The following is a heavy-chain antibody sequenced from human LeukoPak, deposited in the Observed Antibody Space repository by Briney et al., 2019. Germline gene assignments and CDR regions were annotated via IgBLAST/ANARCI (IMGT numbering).Heavy chain of an antibody. CDR3: ATTNDGGGYQWGDFFDF. CDR2: IIPNLGTT. CDR1: GGTSNSHA. V-gene: IGHV1-69*04. J-gene: IGHJ4*02. Sequence: SVKVSCKASGGTSNSHAINWVRQAPGQGLEWMGRIIPNLGTTNRAQNFQDRVTLTADKSTNTAYMELTSLTSDDTAVYYCATTNDGGGYQWGDFFDFWGQGTLVTVSS. D-gene: IGHD3-22*01.